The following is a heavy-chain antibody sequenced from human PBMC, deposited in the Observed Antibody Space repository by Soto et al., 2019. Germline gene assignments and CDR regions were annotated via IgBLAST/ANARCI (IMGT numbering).Heavy chain of an antibody. V-gene: IGHV3-23*01. CDR1: GFTFSSYA. Sequence: EVQLLESGGGLVQPGGSLRLSCAASGFTFSSYAMSWVRQAPGKGLEWVSAISGSGGSTYYADSVKGRFTISRDNSKNTLYLQMNSLRAEDTAVYYCAKDSEPHYVVVTDMGAFDIWGQGTMVTVSS. CDR2: ISGSGGST. CDR3: AKDSEPHYVVVTDMGAFDI. D-gene: IGHD2-21*02. J-gene: IGHJ3*02.